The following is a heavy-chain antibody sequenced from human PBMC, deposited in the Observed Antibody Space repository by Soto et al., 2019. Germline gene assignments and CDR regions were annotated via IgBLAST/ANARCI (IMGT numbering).Heavy chain of an antibody. Sequence: ASVKVSCKASGYTFTSYDINWVRQATGQGLEWMGWMNPNSGNTGYAQKFQGRVTMTRNTSISTAYMELNSLRAEDTGVYFCAREAAYGVWFAGGYFDLWGQGTQVTVSS. CDR3: AREAAYGVWFAGGYFDL. D-gene: IGHD4-17*01. CDR1: GYTFTSYD. CDR2: MNPNSGNT. V-gene: IGHV1-8*01. J-gene: IGHJ4*02.